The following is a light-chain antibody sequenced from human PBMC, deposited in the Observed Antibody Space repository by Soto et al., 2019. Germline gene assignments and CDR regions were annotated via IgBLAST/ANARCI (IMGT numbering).Light chain of an antibody. Sequence: DIQMTQSPSTLSASVGDRVTITCRASQSISSWLAWYQQKPGKAPKLLIYDASSLQSGVPSRFSGSGSGTEFTLTISSLQPDDFATYSCQQYNIYSPTFGQGTKLEIK. CDR2: DAS. CDR1: QSISSW. V-gene: IGKV1-5*01. J-gene: IGKJ2*01. CDR3: QQYNIYSPT.